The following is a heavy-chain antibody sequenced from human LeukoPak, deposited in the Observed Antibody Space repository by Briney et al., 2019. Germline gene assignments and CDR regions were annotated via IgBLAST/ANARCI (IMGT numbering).Heavy chain of an antibody. V-gene: IGHV4-38-2*02. D-gene: IGHD6-6*01. Sequence: PSETLSLTCTVSGYSISSGYYWGWIRQSPGKGLEWIGSIFHSGSTYYNPSLKSRVTISVDTSKNQFSLKLSSVTAADTAVYYCAREHSSSRNGIWGQGTMVTVSS. CDR1: GYSISSGYY. CDR3: AREHSSSRNGI. CDR2: IFHSGST. J-gene: IGHJ3*02.